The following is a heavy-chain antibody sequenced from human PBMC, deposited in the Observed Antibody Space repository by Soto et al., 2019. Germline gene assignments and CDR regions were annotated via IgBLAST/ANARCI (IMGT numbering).Heavy chain of an antibody. Sequence: PGGSLRLSCAASGFTFSSYSMNWVRQAPGKGLEWVSYISTSSTSIYYIDSVKGRFTISRDNAKNSLYLKMNSLRDEDTVVYYCASQSWDYYASYFDYWGQGALVTVSS. V-gene: IGHV3-48*02. CDR2: ISTSSTSI. D-gene: IGHD3-10*01. J-gene: IGHJ4*02. CDR1: GFTFSSYS. CDR3: ASQSWDYYASYFDY.